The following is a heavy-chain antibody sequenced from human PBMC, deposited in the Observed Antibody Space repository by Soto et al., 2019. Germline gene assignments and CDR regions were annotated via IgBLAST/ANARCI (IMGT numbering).Heavy chain of an antibody. CDR1: GYTFASFD. CDR2: INPNSGNT. J-gene: IGHJ6*02. D-gene: IGHD6-13*01. Sequence: QVQLVQFGPEVKKPGASVKVSCKTSGYTFASFDVYWVRRAPGQGLEWMGWINPNSGNTGYAQKFQGRVTLTKDSSLSTAYMELSTLRSEDTAVYYCARGRGAAVVNGMDVWGQGTTVTVSS. CDR3: ARGRGAAVVNGMDV. V-gene: IGHV1-8*01.